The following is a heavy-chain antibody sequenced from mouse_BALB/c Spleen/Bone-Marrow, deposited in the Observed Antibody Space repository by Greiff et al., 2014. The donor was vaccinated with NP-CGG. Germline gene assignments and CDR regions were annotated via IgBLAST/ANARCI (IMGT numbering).Heavy chain of an antibody. CDR3: AREDGSSPFAY. J-gene: IGHJ3*01. Sequence: LVESGAELVRPGSSVKISCKASGYAFSSYWMNWVKQRPGQGLEWIGQIYPGDGDTNYNGKFKGKATLTADKSSSTAYMQLSSLTSEDSAVYFCAREDGSSPFAYWGQGTLDTVSA. D-gene: IGHD1-1*01. CDR2: IYPGDGDT. CDR1: GYAFSSYW. V-gene: IGHV1-80*01.